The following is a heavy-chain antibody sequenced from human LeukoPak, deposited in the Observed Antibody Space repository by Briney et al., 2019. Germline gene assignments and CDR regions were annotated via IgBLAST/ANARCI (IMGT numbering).Heavy chain of an antibody. J-gene: IGHJ5*02. CDR3: ARVRLSGIVGAKGWFDP. CDR2: INHSGGT. Sequence: SETLSLTCAVYGGSFSGYYWSWIRQPPGKGLEWIGEINHSGGTNYNPSLKSRVTISVDTSKNQFSLKLSSVTAADTAVYYCARVRLSGIVGAKGWFDPWGQGTLVTVSS. V-gene: IGHV4-34*01. CDR1: GGSFSGYY. D-gene: IGHD1-26*01.